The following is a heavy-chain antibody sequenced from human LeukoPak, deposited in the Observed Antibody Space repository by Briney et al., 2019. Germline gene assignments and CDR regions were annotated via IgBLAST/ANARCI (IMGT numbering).Heavy chain of an antibody. J-gene: IGHJ4*02. V-gene: IGHV3-11*06. D-gene: IGHD2-21*02. CDR1: GFTFSDYY. CDR3: AGDRTPRVTDFDY. CDR2: ISSSSSYT. Sequence: GGSLRLSCAASGFTFSDYYMSWIRQAPGKGLEWVSYISSSSSYTNYADSVKGRFTISRDNAKNSLYLQMNSLRAEDTAVYYCAGDRTPRVTDFDYWGQGTLVTVSS.